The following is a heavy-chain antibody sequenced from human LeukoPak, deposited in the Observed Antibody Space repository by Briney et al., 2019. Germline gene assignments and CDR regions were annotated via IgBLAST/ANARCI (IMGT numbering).Heavy chain of an antibody. V-gene: IGHV3-33*01. Sequence: GKSLRLSCAASGFTFSSYGIHWVRQAPGKGLEWVALIWYDGSNKYYADSVKGRFTISRDNSMNTMYLQMNSLRAEDTAVYYCARGGPYSRTWYGNFDYWGQGTLVTVSS. CDR3: ARGGPYSRTWYGNFDY. CDR2: IWYDGSNK. J-gene: IGHJ4*02. CDR1: GFTFSSYG. D-gene: IGHD6-13*01.